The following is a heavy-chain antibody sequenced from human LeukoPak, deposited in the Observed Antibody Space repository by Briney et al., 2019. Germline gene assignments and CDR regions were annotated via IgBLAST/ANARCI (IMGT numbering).Heavy chain of an antibody. D-gene: IGHD6-19*01. V-gene: IGHV4-34*01. Sequence: SETLSLTCAVYGGSLSGYYWSWIRQPPGKGLEWIGEINHSGSTNYNPSLKSRVTISVDTSKNQFSLKLSSVTAADTAVYYCASQPGPLAVAGTGYFDYWGQGTLVTVSS. CDR3: ASQPGPLAVAGTGYFDY. CDR2: INHSGST. J-gene: IGHJ4*02. CDR1: GGSLSGYY.